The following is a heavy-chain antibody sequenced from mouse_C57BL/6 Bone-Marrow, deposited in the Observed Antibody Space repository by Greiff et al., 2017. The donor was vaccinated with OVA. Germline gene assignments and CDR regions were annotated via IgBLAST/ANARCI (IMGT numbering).Heavy chain of an antibody. Sequence: DVQLVESGGGLVQPGGSLKLSCAASGFTFSDYYMYWVRQTPEKRLEWVAYISNGGGSTYYPDTVKGRFTISRDNAKNTLYLQMSRLKSEDTAMYYCARHWTTVVATPYYYAMDYWGQGTSVTVSS. CDR3: ARHWTTVVATPYYYAMDY. D-gene: IGHD1-1*01. V-gene: IGHV5-12*01. CDR1: GFTFSDYY. CDR2: ISNGGGST. J-gene: IGHJ4*01.